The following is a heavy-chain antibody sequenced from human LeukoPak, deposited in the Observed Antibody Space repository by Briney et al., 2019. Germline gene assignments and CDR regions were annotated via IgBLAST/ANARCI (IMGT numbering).Heavy chain of an antibody. CDR3: ARDVSSTDIVVVPAAIPFDY. CDR1: GFTFSSYG. J-gene: IGHJ4*02. D-gene: IGHD2-2*01. CDR2: IWYDGSNK. Sequence: GGSLRLSCAASGFTFSSYGMHWVRQAPGKGLEWVAVIWYDGSNKYYADSVKGRFTISRDNSKNTLYLQMNSLRAEDTAVYYCARDVSSTDIVVVPAAIPFDYWGQGTLVTVSS. V-gene: IGHV3-33*01.